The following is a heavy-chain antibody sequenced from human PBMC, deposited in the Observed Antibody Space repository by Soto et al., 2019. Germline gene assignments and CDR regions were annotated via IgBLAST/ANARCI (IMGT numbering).Heavy chain of an antibody. CDR2: IYYSGSA. CDR3: AGFVVPASRNSDFDY. J-gene: IGHJ4*02. D-gene: IGHD2-15*01. CDR1: GISVSTSDYY. V-gene: IGHV4-39*01. Sequence: SETLSLTCTVSGISVSTSDYYWGWVRQRPGKGLDWIGNIYYSGSAFYNPSLRSRVTLSVDTSKNQFSLRLNSVTAADTAVYFCAGFVVPASRNSDFDYWGQGTLVTVSS.